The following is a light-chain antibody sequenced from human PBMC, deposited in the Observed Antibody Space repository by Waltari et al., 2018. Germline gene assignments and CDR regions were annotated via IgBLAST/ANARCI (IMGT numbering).Light chain of an antibody. CDR2: VNSDGGH. CDR3: QTGGHGTWV. J-gene: IGLJ3*02. Sequence: LVLLQSPPASAPLGASATLTCPLSRGHTSTIIAWHRQKPGKGPRYWVKVNSDGGHSKGDEIPDRFSGSSSGAERYLTISSLQSEDEADYYCQTGGHGTWVFGGGTKLTVL. V-gene: IGLV4-69*01. CDR1: RGHTSTI.